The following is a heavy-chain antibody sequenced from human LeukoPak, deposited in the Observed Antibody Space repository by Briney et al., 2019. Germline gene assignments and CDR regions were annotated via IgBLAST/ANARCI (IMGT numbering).Heavy chain of an antibody. CDR1: GFTFSDYY. CDR3: ARDAPPITMVRGRYYYGMDV. CDR2: ISRGGSST. V-gene: IGHV3-11*04. Sequence: GGSLRLSCAASGFTFSDYYMSWIRQAPGKGLEWVSSISRGGSSTYYADSVKGRFTISRDNAKNSLYLQMNSLRAEDTAVYYCARDAPPITMVRGRYYYGMDVWGQGTTVTVSS. D-gene: IGHD3-10*01. J-gene: IGHJ6*02.